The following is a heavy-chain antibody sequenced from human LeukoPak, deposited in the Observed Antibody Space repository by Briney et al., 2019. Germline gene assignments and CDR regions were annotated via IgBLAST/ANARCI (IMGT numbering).Heavy chain of an antibody. D-gene: IGHD3-22*01. CDR3: ARDFYYDSSGYMPPPSYGMDV. Sequence: GGSLRLSCAASGFTFSAYGMHWVRQAPGKGLEWVAFISYDGSNKYYPDSVKGRFTISRDNSKNTLYLQMNSLRAEDTAVYYCARDFYYDSSGYMPPPSYGMDVWGQGTTVTVSS. CDR1: GFTFSAYG. J-gene: IGHJ6*02. V-gene: IGHV3-30*03. CDR2: ISYDGSNK.